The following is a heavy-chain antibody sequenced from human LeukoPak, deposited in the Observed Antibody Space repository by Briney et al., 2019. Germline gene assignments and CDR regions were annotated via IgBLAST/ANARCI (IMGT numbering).Heavy chain of an antibody. J-gene: IGHJ4*02. D-gene: IGHD2-15*01. CDR3: ARQLGYCSDGSCYFDY. V-gene: IGHV3-23*01. CDR1: GFTFSTYA. CDR2: ISANGGST. Sequence: GGSLRLSCAASGFTFSTYALSWVRQAPGRGLEWVSSISANGGSTYSADSVKGRFSFSRDNSKNTLHLQMNSLRAEDTAVYHCARQLGYCSDGSCYFDYWGQGTLVTVSP.